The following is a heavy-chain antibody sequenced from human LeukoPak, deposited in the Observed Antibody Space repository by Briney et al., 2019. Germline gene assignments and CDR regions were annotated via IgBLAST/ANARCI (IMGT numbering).Heavy chain of an antibody. CDR2: FFLKGST. CDR1: GYSITSAYY. CDR3: ARATKRQLLGAFDI. Sequence: SETLSLTCTVSGYSITSAYYWGWIRQPPGKGLEWIGSFFLKGSTYYNPSLKSRVTISVDTSKNQFSLKLSSVTAADTAVYYCARATKRQLLGAFDIWGQGTMVTVSS. V-gene: IGHV4-38-2*02. D-gene: IGHD1-1*01. J-gene: IGHJ3*02.